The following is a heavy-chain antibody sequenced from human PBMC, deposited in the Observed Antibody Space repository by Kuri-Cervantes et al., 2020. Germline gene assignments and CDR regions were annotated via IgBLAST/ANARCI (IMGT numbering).Heavy chain of an antibody. CDR3: AKLRRANSGSFDY. CDR2: ISGSGGST. D-gene: IGHD3-22*01. V-gene: IGHV3-23*01. J-gene: IGHJ4*02. Sequence: GESLKISCAASGFTFSSYAMSWVRQAPGKGLEWVSAISGSGGSTYYADSVKGRFTISRDNSKNTLYLQMNSLRAEDTAVYFCAKLRRANSGSFDYWGQGTLVTVSS. CDR1: GFTFSSYA.